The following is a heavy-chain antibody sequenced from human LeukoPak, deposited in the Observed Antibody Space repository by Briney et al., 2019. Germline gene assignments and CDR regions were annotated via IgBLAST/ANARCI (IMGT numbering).Heavy chain of an antibody. CDR1: GGSISSGDYY. V-gene: IGHV4-30-4*08. Sequence: SETLSLTCTVSGGSISSGDYYWSWIRQPPGKGLEWIGYIYYSGSTYYNPSLKSRVTISVDTSKNQFSLNLSSVTAADTAVYYCARRPQYGSYDYWGQGTLVTVSS. CDR2: IYYSGST. CDR3: ARRPQYGSYDY. J-gene: IGHJ4*02. D-gene: IGHD4-17*01.